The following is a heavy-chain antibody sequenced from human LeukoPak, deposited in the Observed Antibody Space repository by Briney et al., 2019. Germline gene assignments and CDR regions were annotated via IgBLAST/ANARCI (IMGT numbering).Heavy chain of an antibody. Sequence: PGGSLRLSCAASGFTFSDYYMSWIRQAPGKGLEWVSYISSSGSTIYYADSVKGRFTISRDNSKNTLYLQMNSLRVEDTAEYYCASPLAKVRGVIVNWGQGTLVTVSS. CDR3: ASPLAKVRGVIVN. CDR1: GFTFSDYY. D-gene: IGHD3-16*02. V-gene: IGHV3-11*04. CDR2: ISSSGSTI. J-gene: IGHJ4*02.